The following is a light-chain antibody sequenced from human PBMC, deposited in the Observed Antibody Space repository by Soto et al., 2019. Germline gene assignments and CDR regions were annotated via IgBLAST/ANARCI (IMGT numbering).Light chain of an antibody. V-gene: IGKV1-5*01. Sequence: DIQMTQSPSTLSASVGDRVTITCRASQSISSWLAWYQQKPGKAPKLLIYDASSLESGVPSRFSGSGSGTEFTLTISSLQPEDFATYYCQQYNSYSPWTFGQGTQVEIK. CDR1: QSISSW. CDR3: QQYNSYSPWT. J-gene: IGKJ1*01. CDR2: DAS.